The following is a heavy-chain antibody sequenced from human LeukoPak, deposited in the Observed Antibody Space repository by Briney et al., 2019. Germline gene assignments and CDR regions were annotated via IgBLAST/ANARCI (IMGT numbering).Heavy chain of an antibody. CDR1: GDSVSSSSAA. J-gene: IGHJ4*02. D-gene: IGHD3-10*01. Sequence: SQTLSLTCAIPGDSVSSSSAAWNWIRQSPSRGLEWLGRTYYRSRWYNDYAVSVKSRIIINPDTSKNQFSLQLKSVTPEDTAVYYCARLFASGVDYWGQGTLVTVSS. V-gene: IGHV6-1*01. CDR3: ARLFASGVDY. CDR2: TYYRSRWYN.